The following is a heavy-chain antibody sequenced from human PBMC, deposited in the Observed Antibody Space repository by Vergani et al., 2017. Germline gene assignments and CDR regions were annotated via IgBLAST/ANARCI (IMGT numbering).Heavy chain of an antibody. Sequence: QVQLVQSGAAVKKPGASAKVSCTAPGNFFKNSTIPCLRLAPDQGFQWMGVVNFVTGAATSPQKFEGRITMTRDTSTATFYMDLSSLKYEDTAIYYCARSIGYCTSGSCRPYYFDWWGQGTLVTVSS. CDR2: VNFVTGAA. D-gene: IGHD2-15*01. CDR1: GNFFKNST. V-gene: IGHV1-46*02. CDR3: ARSIGYCTSGSCRPYYFDW. J-gene: IGHJ4*02.